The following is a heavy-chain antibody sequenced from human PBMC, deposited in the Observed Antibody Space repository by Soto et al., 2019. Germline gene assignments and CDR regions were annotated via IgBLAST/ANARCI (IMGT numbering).Heavy chain of an antibody. CDR3: ASEGYSSSWYGPYYYGMDV. Sequence: QVQLVESGGGVVQPGRSLRLSCAASGFTFSSYGMHWVRQAPGKGLEWVAVIWCDGSNKYYADSVKGRFTISRDNSKNTLYLQMNSLRAEDTAVYYCASEGYSSSWYGPYYYGMDVWGQGTTVTVSS. J-gene: IGHJ6*02. CDR1: GFTFSSYG. V-gene: IGHV3-33*01. CDR2: IWCDGSNK. D-gene: IGHD6-13*01.